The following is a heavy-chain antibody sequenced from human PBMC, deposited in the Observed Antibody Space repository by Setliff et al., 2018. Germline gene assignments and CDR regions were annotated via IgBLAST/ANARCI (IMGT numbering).Heavy chain of an antibody. Sequence: VKVSCKTSGYSFTNYFIHWVRQAPGQGLEWMGVIDPSGDTTSFAQRFQGRVSLTSDTSTTTIYMELSSLRSEDTAIYYCARGAWFGALTIGGWIDPWGQGTLVTVSS. V-gene: IGHV1-46*01. J-gene: IGHJ5*02. CDR1: GYSFTNYF. CDR3: ARGAWFGALTIGGWIDP. CDR2: IDPSGDTT. D-gene: IGHD3-10*01.